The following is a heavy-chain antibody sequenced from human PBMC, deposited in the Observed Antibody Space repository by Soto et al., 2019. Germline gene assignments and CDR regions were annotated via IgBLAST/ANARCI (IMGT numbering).Heavy chain of an antibody. J-gene: IGHJ4*02. Sequence: PGGSLRLSCAASGFTFSSYAMHWVRQAPGKGLEWVAVISYDGSNKYYADSVKGRFTISRDNSKNTLYLQMNSLRAEDTAVYYCARGHRYSSSWYPGGYWGQGTLVTVSS. D-gene: IGHD6-13*01. CDR3: ARGHRYSSSWYPGGY. CDR1: GFTFSSYA. V-gene: IGHV3-30-3*01. CDR2: ISYDGSNK.